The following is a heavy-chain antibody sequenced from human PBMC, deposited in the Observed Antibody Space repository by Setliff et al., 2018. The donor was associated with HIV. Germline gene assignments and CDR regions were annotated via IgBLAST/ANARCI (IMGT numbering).Heavy chain of an antibody. Sequence: GGSLRLSCAASGFTFDDYGISWVRQVPGKGLEWVSGILWSNGATGYADSVKGRFTISRDNAKNSLYLQMHSLRAEDTAIYYCAKMTPSYYFYMDAWGNGTTVTVSS. CDR2: ILWSNGAT. CDR3: AKMTPSYYFYMDA. J-gene: IGHJ6*03. V-gene: IGHV3-20*04. D-gene: IGHD2-15*01. CDR1: GFTFDDYG.